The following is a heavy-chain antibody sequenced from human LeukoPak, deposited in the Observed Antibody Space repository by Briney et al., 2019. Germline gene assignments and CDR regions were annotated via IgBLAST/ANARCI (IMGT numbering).Heavy chain of an antibody. J-gene: IGHJ4*02. CDR2: IKQDGSER. CDR3: ATGAGCGY. D-gene: IGHD6-19*01. CDR1: GFTFSSYW. Sequence: PGGSLRLSCAASGFTFSSYWMTWVRQAPGKGLEWVANIKQDGSERNYVDSVKGRFTISRDNAKNSLYLQMNTLRDEDTAVNYCATGAGCGYWGQGTLVTVSS. V-gene: IGHV3-7*03.